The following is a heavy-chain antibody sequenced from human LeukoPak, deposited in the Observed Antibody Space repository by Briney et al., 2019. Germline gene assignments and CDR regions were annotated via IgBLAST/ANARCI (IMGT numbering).Heavy chain of an antibody. V-gene: IGHV4-59*11. CDR3: VRDRELTY. CDR2: IYNSGST. Sequence: SETLSLTCNVSGGSMSGHFWIWFRQPPGKGLEWIGYIYNSGSTIYNPSLQSRVTISVDTSKNQFSLKLNSVTAADTAIYYCVRDRELTYWGPGTLVTVSS. D-gene: IGHD1-26*01. CDR1: GGSMSGHF. J-gene: IGHJ4*02.